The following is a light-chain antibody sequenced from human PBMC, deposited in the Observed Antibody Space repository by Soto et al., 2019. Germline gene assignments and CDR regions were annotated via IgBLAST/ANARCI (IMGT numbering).Light chain of an antibody. V-gene: IGKV3-15*01. CDR1: QTISNN. CDR3: QKYGSSPLT. J-gene: IGKJ4*01. CDR2: GAS. Sequence: VLTQSPATLSVSPGGRATLSCRASQTISNNLAWYQQKTGQAPRLLIYGASTRATGIPDRFSGGGSGTELTLTISRLQSEDFAVYYCQKYGSSPLTCGGGTKVDIK.